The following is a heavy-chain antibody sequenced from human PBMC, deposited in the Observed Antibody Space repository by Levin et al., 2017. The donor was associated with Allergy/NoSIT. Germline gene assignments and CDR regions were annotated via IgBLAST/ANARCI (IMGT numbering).Heavy chain of an antibody. CDR1: GDSISSSNFY. J-gene: IGHJ5*01. V-gene: IGHV4-39*01. CDR2: VHYSGDT. CDR3: ARQSTSCDCWFAS. Sequence: SETLSLTCTVSGDSISSSNFYWGWIRQPPGKEPEWIGSVHYSGDTYYNPSLKSRVTISLDTSSNQFSLKLTSVTAADTAVYYCARQSTSCDCWFASWGQGTLVTVSS. D-gene: IGHD2-2*01.